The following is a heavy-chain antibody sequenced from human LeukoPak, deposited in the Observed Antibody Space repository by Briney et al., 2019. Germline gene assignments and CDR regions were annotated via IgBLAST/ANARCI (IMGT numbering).Heavy chain of an antibody. CDR3: ARRLRRGHRGAVPTPFDY. Sequence: SETLSLTCTVSGASISRGGYYWDWIRQPPGKGLEWIGTIYYSGNTYYNPSLKSRVTISADTSRNQFSLKLSSVTAADTAVYYCARRLRRGHRGAVPTPFDYWGQGTLVTVSS. CDR1: GASISRGGYY. D-gene: IGHD3-10*01. J-gene: IGHJ4*02. CDR2: IYYSGNT. V-gene: IGHV4-39*01.